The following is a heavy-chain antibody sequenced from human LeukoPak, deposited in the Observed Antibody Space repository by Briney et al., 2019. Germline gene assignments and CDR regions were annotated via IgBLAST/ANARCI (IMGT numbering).Heavy chain of an antibody. Sequence: GGSLRLSCAASGFTFSSYSMNWVRQAPGKGLEWVSSISGSSSYIYYADSVKGRFTISRDNAKNSLYLQMNSLRAEDTAVYYCARDHGDYEHFDYWGQGTLVTVSS. D-gene: IGHD4-17*01. J-gene: IGHJ4*02. CDR3: ARDHGDYEHFDY. CDR1: GFTFSSYS. V-gene: IGHV3-21*01. CDR2: ISGSSSYI.